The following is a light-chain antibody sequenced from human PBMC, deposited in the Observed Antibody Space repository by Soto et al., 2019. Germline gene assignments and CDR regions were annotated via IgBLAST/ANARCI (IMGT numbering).Light chain of an antibody. CDR1: QSVSRN. Sequence: EIVMTQSPATLSVSPGERATLSCRASQSVSRNLAWYQQKPGQAPRLLIYDASNRATGIPARFSGSGSGTDFTLTISSLEPEDFAVYYCQQRSNWPPTFGGGTKVDI. CDR3: QQRSNWPPT. J-gene: IGKJ4*01. CDR2: DAS. V-gene: IGKV3-11*01.